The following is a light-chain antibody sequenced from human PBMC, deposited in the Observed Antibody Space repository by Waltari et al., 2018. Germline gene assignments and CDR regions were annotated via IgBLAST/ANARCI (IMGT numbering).Light chain of an antibody. CDR2: DAS. V-gene: IGKV1-33*01. Sequence: DIQMSQSPSPLSASVGDRVTITCQASQDISNYLNWSQQKPGKAPKLLIYDASNLETGVPSRFSGSGSGTDFTFAISSLQPEDIATYYCQQYDNLPTFGQGTKVEIK. J-gene: IGKJ1*01. CDR1: QDISNY. CDR3: QQYDNLPT.